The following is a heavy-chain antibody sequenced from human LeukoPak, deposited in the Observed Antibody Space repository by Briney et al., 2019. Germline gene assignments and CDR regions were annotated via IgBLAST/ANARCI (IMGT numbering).Heavy chain of an antibody. CDR1: GFTFSSYG. Sequence: TGGSLRLSCAASGFTFSSYGMHWVRQAPGKGLEWVAVIWYDGSNKYYADSVKGRFTISRDNSKNTLYLQMNSLRAEDTAVYYCARDYVRGNAAFDIWGQGTMVTVSS. J-gene: IGHJ3*02. CDR2: IWYDGSNK. D-gene: IGHD3-16*01. V-gene: IGHV3-33*01. CDR3: ARDYVRGNAAFDI.